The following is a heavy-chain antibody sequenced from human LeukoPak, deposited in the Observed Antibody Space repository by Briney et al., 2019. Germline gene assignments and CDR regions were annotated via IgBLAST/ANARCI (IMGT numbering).Heavy chain of an antibody. CDR3: AKDLTQKTYEGSPGLDV. V-gene: IGHV3-30*02. CDR2: IRHDGSNK. CDR1: GFTFSSYG. Sequence: PGGSLRLSCAASGFTFSSYGMHWVRQAPGKGLEWMAFIRHDGSNKFHADSVKGRFTISRDNSKNTVYLQMNSLRAGDTAVYYCAKDLTQKTYEGSPGLDVWGKGTTVTVSS. J-gene: IGHJ6*04. D-gene: IGHD3-22*01.